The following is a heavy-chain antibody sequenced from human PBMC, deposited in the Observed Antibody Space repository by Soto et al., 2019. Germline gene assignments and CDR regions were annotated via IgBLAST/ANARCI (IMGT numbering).Heavy chain of an antibody. J-gene: IGHJ4*02. CDR3: AKRRGAGGHFDY. D-gene: IGHD2-15*01. CDR2: VSSGGST. V-gene: IGHV3-23*01. Sequence: EVQLLESGGGLVQPEGSLRLSCAASGFTFTSYAMGWVRQAPGKGLEWVSVVSSGGSTYYADSVTGRFTVSRDNSKNTLSLQMNSLTAEDTAVYFCAKRRGAGGHFDYWGQGALVTVSS. CDR1: GFTFTSYA.